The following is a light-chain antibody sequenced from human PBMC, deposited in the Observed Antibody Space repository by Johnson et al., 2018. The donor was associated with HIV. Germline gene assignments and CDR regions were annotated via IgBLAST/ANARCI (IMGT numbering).Light chain of an antibody. CDR3: AAWDDRVNAYV. J-gene: IGLJ1*01. Sequence: QSVLTQPPSVSAAPGQKVTISCSGSSSNIGNSYVSWFQQLPGTAPKLLTYGITKRPSGVPDRFSGSKSGTSASLAISGLQSEDEAYYYCAAWDDRVNAYVFGTRTKVTVL. CDR2: GIT. V-gene: IGLV1-51*01. CDR1: SSNIGNSY.